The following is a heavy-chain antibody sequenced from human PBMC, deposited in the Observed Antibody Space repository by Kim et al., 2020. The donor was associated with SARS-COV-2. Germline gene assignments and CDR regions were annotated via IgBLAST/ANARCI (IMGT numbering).Heavy chain of an antibody. CDR1: GFTFDDYA. CDR2: ISGDGGST. J-gene: IGHJ4*02. CDR3: ARKYAEGLSTVTTARIDY. Sequence: GGSLRLSCAASGFTFDDYAMHWVRQAPGKGLEWVSLISGDGGSTYYADSVKGRFTISRDNSKNSLYLQMNSLRTEDTALYYCARKYAEGLSTVTTARIDYWGQGTLVTVSS. D-gene: IGHD4-17*01. V-gene: IGHV3-43*02.